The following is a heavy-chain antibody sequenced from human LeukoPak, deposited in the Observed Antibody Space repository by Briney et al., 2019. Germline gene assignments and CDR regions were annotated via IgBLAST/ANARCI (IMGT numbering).Heavy chain of an antibody. Sequence: GASVKVSCKASGGTLSNDAISWMRQAPGQGLEWMGGIIPIFGPTNYAQKFKGRVTITADDSMTTTYMEMSSLRSEDTAVYYCARESWSPPYYYFGLDVWGQGTTVTVSS. D-gene: IGHD2-8*02. J-gene: IGHJ6*02. CDR2: IIPIFGPT. CDR3: ARESWSPPYYYFGLDV. V-gene: IGHV1-69*13. CDR1: GGTLSNDA.